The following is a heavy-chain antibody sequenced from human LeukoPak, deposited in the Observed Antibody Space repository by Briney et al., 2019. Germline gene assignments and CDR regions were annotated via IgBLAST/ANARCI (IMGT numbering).Heavy chain of an antibody. CDR2: IYYSGST. V-gene: IGHV4-59*08. Sequence: SETLSLTCTVSGAFMTSHYWNWIRQPPGKGLEWLGDIYYSGSTTYNLSLKSRLTISIDTSKNQFSLKLTSVTAADTAVYYCATGVAVAASLKYFEYWGQGSLVTVSS. CDR3: ATGVAVAASLKYFEY. CDR1: GAFMTSHY. J-gene: IGHJ4*02. D-gene: IGHD6-19*01.